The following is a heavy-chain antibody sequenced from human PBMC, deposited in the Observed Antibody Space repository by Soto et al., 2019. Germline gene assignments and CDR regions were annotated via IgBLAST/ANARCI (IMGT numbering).Heavy chain of an antibody. J-gene: IGHJ4*02. CDR1: GGSISSGGYY. CDR3: ARARGSSGYYDY. V-gene: IGHV4-31*03. Sequence: SETLSLTCTVSGGSISSGGYYWSWIRQHPGKGLEWIGYIYYSGSTYYNPSLKSRVTISVDTSKNQFSLKLSSVTAADTAVYYCARARGSSGYYDYWGQGTLVTVSS. D-gene: IGHD3-22*01. CDR2: IYYSGST.